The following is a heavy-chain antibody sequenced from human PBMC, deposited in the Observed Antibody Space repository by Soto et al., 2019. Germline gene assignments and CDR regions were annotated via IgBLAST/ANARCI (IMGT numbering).Heavy chain of an antibody. CDR3: ATDPRGPDY. Sequence: VHLLESEGGLVQPGGSLKLSCATSGVGFSNYGMSWVRQAPGKGLEWDSGISASGDSTYYADPVKGRFTISGDNSKRTLYLQMNSLRAEDTAIYYCATDPRGPDYWGQGTQVTVS. V-gene: IGHV3-23*01. CDR2: ISASGDST. J-gene: IGHJ4*02. CDR1: GVGFSNYG.